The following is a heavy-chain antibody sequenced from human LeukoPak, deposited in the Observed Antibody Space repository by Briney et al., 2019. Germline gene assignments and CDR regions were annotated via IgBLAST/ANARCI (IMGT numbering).Heavy chain of an antibody. CDR2: INPNSGGT. J-gene: IGHJ4*02. D-gene: IGHD6-13*01. Sequence: GASMKVSCKASGYTFTGYYMHWVRQAPGQGLEWMGRINPNSGGTNYAQKFQGRVTMTRDTSISTAYMELSRLRSDDTAVYYCARDFDVQQLTPDYWGQGTLVTVSS. V-gene: IGHV1-2*06. CDR3: ARDFDVQQLTPDY. CDR1: GYTFTGYY.